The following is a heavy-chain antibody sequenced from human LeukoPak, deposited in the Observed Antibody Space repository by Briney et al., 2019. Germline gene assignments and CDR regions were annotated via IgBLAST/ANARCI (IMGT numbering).Heavy chain of an antibody. CDR2: IYPGDSDT. V-gene: IGHV5-51*01. D-gene: IGHD3-22*01. J-gene: IGHJ4*02. CDR1: GYSFTSYW. CDR3: ARLSYYYDSSGYYFDY. Sequence: GESLKISCKGSGYSFTSYWIGWVRQMPGKGLEWMGIIYPGDSDTRYSPSFQGQVTISADKSISTAYLQWSSLKASDTAMYYCARLSYYYDSSGYYFDYWGQGTLVTVSS.